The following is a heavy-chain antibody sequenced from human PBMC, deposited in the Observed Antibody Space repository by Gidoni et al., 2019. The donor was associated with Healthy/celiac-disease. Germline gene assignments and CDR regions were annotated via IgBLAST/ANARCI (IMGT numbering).Heavy chain of an antibody. Sequence: QLQLHESGPGLVKPSEPLSLTCTVSGGSISSSSSYWGWIRQPPGQGLEGIGSIYYSGSTYYNPSLKSRVTISVDTSKNQFSLKLSSVTAADTAVYYCARTGSRFGELYQPEPVPYYMDVWGKGTTVTVSS. CDR3: ARTGSRFGELYQPEPVPYYMDV. D-gene: IGHD3-10*01. V-gene: IGHV4-39*01. CDR2: IYYSGST. J-gene: IGHJ6*03. CDR1: GGSISSSSSY.